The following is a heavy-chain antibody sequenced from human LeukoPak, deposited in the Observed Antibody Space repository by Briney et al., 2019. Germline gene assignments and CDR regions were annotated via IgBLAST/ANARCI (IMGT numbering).Heavy chain of an antibody. Sequence: GGSLRLSCAASGFTFSSYAMSWVRQAPGKGLEWASAISGSGGSTYYAGSVKGRFTISRDNSKNTLYLQMNSLRAEDTAVYYCAKWGLGYCSSTSCQYFDYWGQGTLVTVSS. D-gene: IGHD2-2*01. J-gene: IGHJ4*02. CDR1: GFTFSSYA. CDR2: ISGSGGST. CDR3: AKWGLGYCSSTSCQYFDY. V-gene: IGHV3-23*01.